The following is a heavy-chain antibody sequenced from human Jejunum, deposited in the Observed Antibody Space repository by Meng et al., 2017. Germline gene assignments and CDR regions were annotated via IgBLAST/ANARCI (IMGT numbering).Heavy chain of an antibody. CDR1: GFIFRSYW. CDR2: IKQDGSEK. Sequence: GGPLRLSCGASGFIFRSYWMSWVRQAPGKGPEWVANIKQDGSEKIYGASVRGRFTISRDNAKNSLYLQMNSLAVEDTAVYYCARYSSSYYYYYGMDVWGQGNTVNVSS. J-gene: IGHJ6*02. D-gene: IGHD3-22*01. V-gene: IGHV3-7*01. CDR3: ARYSSSYYYYYGMDV.